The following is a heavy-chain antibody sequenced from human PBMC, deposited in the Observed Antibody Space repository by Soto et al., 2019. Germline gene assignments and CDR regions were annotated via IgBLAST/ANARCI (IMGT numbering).Heavy chain of an antibody. D-gene: IGHD3-3*01. V-gene: IGHV1-18*01. CDR2: ISAYNGNT. Sequence: ASVKVSCKASGYTFTSYGISWVRQAPGQGLEWMGWISAYNGNTNYAQKLQGRVTMTTDTSTSTAYMELRGLRSDDTAVYYCARDSPYYDFWSGYLEGFDYWGQGTLVTVSS. CDR1: GYTFTSYG. J-gene: IGHJ4*02. CDR3: ARDSPYYDFWSGYLEGFDY.